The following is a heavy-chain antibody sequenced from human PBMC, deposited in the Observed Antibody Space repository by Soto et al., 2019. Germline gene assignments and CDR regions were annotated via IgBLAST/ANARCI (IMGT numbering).Heavy chain of an antibody. Sequence: ASVKVSCKASGGTFSSYAISWVRQAPGQGLEWMGGIIPIFGTANYAQKFQGRVTITADESTSTAYMELSSLRSEDTAVYYCARHDSSGYYPRHWGQGTLVTVYS. CDR2: IIPIFGTA. CDR3: ARHDSSGYYPRH. V-gene: IGHV1-69*13. D-gene: IGHD3-22*01. J-gene: IGHJ4*02. CDR1: GGTFSSYA.